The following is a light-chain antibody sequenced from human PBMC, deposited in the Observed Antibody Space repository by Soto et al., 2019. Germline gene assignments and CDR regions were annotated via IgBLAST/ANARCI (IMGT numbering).Light chain of an antibody. V-gene: IGKV1-5*01. J-gene: IGKJ4*01. Sequence: DIQMTQSPSTLSASVGDRVTITCRASQSISSWLAWYQQKPGKAPKLLIYDASSLESGVPSRFSGSGSGTEFVLTISSLQPEDVATYYCLQNNNYPLTFGGGTKLDTK. CDR2: DAS. CDR1: QSISSW. CDR3: LQNNNYPLT.